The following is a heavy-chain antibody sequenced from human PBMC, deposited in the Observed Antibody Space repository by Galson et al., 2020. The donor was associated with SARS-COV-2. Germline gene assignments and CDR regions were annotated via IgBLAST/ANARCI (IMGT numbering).Heavy chain of an antibody. D-gene: IGHD3-16*01. CDR3: ARGVTFRDYYYYGMDV. CDR2: IGTAGDT. Sequence: GGSLRLSCAASGFTFSSYDMHWVRQATGKGLEWVSAIGTAGDTYYPGSVKGRFTISRENAKNSLYLQMNSLRAGDTAVYYCARGVTFRDYYYYGMDVWGQGTTVTVSS. V-gene: IGHV3-13*01. CDR1: GFTFSSYD. J-gene: IGHJ6*02.